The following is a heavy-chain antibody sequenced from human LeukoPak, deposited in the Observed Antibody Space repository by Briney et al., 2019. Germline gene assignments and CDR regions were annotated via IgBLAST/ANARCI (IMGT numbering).Heavy chain of an antibody. CDR2: IYYSGST. CDR1: GGSISSYY. Sequence: SETLSLTCTVSGGSISSYYWSWIRQPPGKGLEWIGYIYYSGSTNYNPSLKSRVTISVDTSKNQFSLKLSSVTAADRAVYYCARRGYSYGPFDYWGQGTLVTVSS. V-gene: IGHV4-59*08. CDR3: ARRGYSYGPFDY. J-gene: IGHJ4*02. D-gene: IGHD5-18*01.